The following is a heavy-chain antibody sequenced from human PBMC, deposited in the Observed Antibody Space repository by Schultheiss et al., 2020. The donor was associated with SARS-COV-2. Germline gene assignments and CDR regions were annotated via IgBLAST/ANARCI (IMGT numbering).Heavy chain of an antibody. CDR1: GYTFTSYG. CDR2: IIPIFGTA. D-gene: IGHD4-17*01. V-gene: IGHV1-18*01. CDR3: AAGGGNYGASGVC. Sequence: ASVKVSCKASGYTFTSYGISWVRQAPGQGLEWMGGIIPIFGTANYAQKFQGRVTMTTDTSASTAYMELSSLRSEDTAVYYCAAGGGNYGASGVCWGQGTLVTVSS. J-gene: IGHJ4*02.